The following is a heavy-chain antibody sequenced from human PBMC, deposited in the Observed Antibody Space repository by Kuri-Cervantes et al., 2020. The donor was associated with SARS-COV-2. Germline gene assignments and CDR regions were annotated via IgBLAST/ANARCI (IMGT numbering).Heavy chain of an antibody. J-gene: IGHJ6*02. CDR2: IWYDRSLK. CDR3: AGASEVQGELTYYYYGMDV. Sequence: GESLKISCAASGFTFSSYGMHWVRQAPGKGLEWVAVIWYDRSLKYYTDSVKGRFTISRDNAKNSVYLQMNSLRAEDTAVYYCAGASEVQGELTYYYYGMDVWGQGTTVTVSS. D-gene: IGHD1-26*01. V-gene: IGHV3-33*01. CDR1: GFTFSSYG.